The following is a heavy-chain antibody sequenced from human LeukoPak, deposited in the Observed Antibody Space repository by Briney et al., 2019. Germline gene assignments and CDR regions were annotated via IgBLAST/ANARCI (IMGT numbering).Heavy chain of an antibody. V-gene: IGHV4-31*03. Sequence: SETLSLTRTVSGGSISSGGYYWSWIRQHPGTGLEWIAYIYYNGGTYYNPSLKSRVTISIDTSKNQFSLKLSSVTAADTAVYFCARATSPGYYFDYWGKGTLVTVSS. J-gene: IGHJ4*02. CDR2: IYYNGGT. D-gene: IGHD7-27*01. CDR1: GGSISSGGYY. CDR3: ARATSPGYYFDY.